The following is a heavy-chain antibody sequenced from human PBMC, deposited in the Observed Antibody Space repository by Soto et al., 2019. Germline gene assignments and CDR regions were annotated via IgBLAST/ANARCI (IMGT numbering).Heavy chain of an antibody. CDR2: IGAENGET. V-gene: IGHV1-18*01. CDR3: ATDLLPAAENWFDP. Sequence: GASVKVSCKASGYTFTSYGISWVRQAPGQGLEWMGCIGAENGETNYAQKFQGRVTMTEDTSTDTAYMELSSLRSEDTAVYYCATDLLPAAENWFDPWGQGTLVTVSS. D-gene: IGHD2-2*01. J-gene: IGHJ5*02. CDR1: GYTFTSYG.